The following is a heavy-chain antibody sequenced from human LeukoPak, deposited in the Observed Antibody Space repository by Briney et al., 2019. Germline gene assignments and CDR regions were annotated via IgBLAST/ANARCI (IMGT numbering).Heavy chain of an antibody. D-gene: IGHD6-13*01. CDR2: ISWNSGSI. Sequence: GGSLRLSCAASGFTFDDYAMHWVRQAPGKGLEWVSGISWNSGSIGYADSVKGRFTISRDNAKNSLYLQMNSLRAEDTALYYCARDMGGIAAAGSTFDYWGQGSLVTVSS. V-gene: IGHV3-9*01. CDR1: GFTFDDYA. J-gene: IGHJ4*02. CDR3: ARDMGGIAAAGSTFDY.